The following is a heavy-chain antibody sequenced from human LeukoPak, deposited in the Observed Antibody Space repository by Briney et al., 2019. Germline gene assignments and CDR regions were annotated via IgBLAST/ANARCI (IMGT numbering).Heavy chain of an antibody. Sequence: PSETLSLTCTVSGGSISSSSYYWGWIRQPPGKGLEWIGEINHSGSTNYNPSLKSRVTISVDTSKNQFSLKLSSVTAADTAVYYCARALAAADAFDIWGQGTMVTVSS. CDR1: GGSISSSSYY. CDR2: INHSGST. V-gene: IGHV4-39*07. D-gene: IGHD6-13*01. J-gene: IGHJ3*02. CDR3: ARALAAADAFDI.